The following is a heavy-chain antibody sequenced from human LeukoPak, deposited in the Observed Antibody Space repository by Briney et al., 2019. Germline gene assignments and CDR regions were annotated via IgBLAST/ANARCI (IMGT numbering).Heavy chain of an antibody. CDR2: IYPGDSDT. J-gene: IGHJ4*02. CDR3: ARPKGLYYYGSGSFSFDY. D-gene: IGHD3-10*01. CDR1: GYTFSNHW. V-gene: IGHV5-51*01. Sequence: GESLKISCKGSGYSQGSGYTFSNHWIGWVRQTPGKGLEWMGVIYPGDSDTRYSPSFQGQVTISVDKSISTAYLQWSSLKASDTAIYYCARPKGLYYYGSGSFSFDYWGQGTLVTVSS.